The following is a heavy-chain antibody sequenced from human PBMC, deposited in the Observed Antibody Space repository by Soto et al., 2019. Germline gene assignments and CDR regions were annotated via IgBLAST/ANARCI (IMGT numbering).Heavy chain of an antibody. J-gene: IGHJ4*02. CDR3: AKDLRCSKGPPVFDY. V-gene: IGHV3-23*01. D-gene: IGHD3-10*02. Sequence: PAGSLRLSCAASGFTFSSYAMSWVRQDPGKGLERVSAISGSGGSTYYADTVKGRFTISRDNSKNTLYQQMNSLRAEDTAVYYCAKDLRCSKGPPVFDYWGQGTLVTVSS. CDR2: ISGSGGST. CDR1: GFTFSSYA.